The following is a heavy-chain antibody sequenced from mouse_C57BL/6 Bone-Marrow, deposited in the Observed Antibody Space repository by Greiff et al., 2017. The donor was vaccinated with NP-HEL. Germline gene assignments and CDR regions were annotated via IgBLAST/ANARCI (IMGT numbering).Heavy chain of an antibody. J-gene: IGHJ4*01. Sequence: EVQLVESGEGLVKPGGSLKLSCAASGFTFSSYAMSWVRQTPEKRLEWVAYISSGGDYIYYADTVKGRFTISRDNARNTLYLQMSSLKSEDTAMYYCTRDFHSNRAMDYWGQGTSVTVSS. D-gene: IGHD2-5*01. V-gene: IGHV5-9-1*02. CDR1: GFTFSSYA. CDR2: ISSGGDYI. CDR3: TRDFHSNRAMDY.